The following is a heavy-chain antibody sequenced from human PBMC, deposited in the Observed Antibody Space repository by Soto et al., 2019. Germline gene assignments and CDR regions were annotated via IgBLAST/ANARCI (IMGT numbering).Heavy chain of an antibody. CDR2: IHPSDSDT. J-gene: IGHJ3*02. V-gene: IGHV5-10-1*01. CDR1: GYSFTSFW. Sequence: GESLKISCKGSGYSFTSFWINWVRQMPGKGPEWMGRIHPSDSDTDYSPSFQGHVTISADNSISTAYLQWSSLKASDTAMYYCERLSDFDIWGQGTMVTVSS. CDR3: ERLSDFDI. D-gene: IGHD3-3*01.